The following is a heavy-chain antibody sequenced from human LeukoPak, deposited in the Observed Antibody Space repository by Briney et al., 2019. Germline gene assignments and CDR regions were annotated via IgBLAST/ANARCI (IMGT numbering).Heavy chain of an antibody. Sequence: SETLSLTCAVPGYSISSGYYWGWIRQPPGKGLEWIGSTYHSGSTYYNPSLKSRVTISVDTSKNQFSLKLSSVTAADTAVYYCARLSYDYVWGSYRYDAYFDYWGQGTLVTVSS. V-gene: IGHV4-38-2*01. J-gene: IGHJ4*02. CDR2: TYHSGST. D-gene: IGHD3-16*02. CDR1: GYSISSGYY. CDR3: ARLSYDYVWGSYRYDAYFDY.